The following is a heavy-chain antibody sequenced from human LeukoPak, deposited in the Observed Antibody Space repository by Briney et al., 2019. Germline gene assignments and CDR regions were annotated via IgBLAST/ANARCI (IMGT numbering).Heavy chain of an antibody. CDR2: ISSSSSYI. Sequence: GGSLRLSCAASGFTFSNAWMNWVRQAPGKGLEWVSSISSSSSYIYYADSVKGRFTISRDNAKNSLYLQMNSLRAEDTAVYYCARVLRAASWRSYDYWGQGSLVTVSS. D-gene: IGHD5-18*01. CDR3: ARVLRAASWRSYDY. J-gene: IGHJ4*02. CDR1: GFTFSNAW. V-gene: IGHV3-21*01.